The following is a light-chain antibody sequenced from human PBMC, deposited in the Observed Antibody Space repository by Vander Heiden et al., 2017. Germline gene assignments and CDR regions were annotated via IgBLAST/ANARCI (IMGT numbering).Light chain of an antibody. CDR1: QSVSSY. J-gene: IGKJ4*01. CDR3: QQRSNWPLT. V-gene: IGKV3-11*01. Sequence: EIVLTQSPATLSLSPGDRATLSCKASQSVSSYLAWYQQKPGQAPRLLIHDAFNRAAGIPARFSGSGSGTDFTLTISSLQPEDFAVYYCQQRSNWPLTFGGGTRVEI. CDR2: DAF.